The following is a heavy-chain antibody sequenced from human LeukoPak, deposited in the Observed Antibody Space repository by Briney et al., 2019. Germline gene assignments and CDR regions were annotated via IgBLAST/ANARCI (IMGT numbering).Heavy chain of an antibody. CDR1: GYTFTGYH. CDR3: VKGWDSSGYYAFDI. V-gene: IGHV1-2*02. J-gene: IGHJ3*02. CDR2: INPNSGGT. D-gene: IGHD3-22*01. Sequence: EASVKVSCKASGYTFTGYHIHWVRQAPGQGPEWMAWINPNSGGTKYAQKFQGRVTMTRDTSISTAYMEMSRLTSDDTAVYYCVKGWDSSGYYAFDIWGQGTMVTVSS.